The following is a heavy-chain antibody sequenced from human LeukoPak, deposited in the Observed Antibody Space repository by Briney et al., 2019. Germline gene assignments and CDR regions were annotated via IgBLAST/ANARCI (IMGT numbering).Heavy chain of an antibody. CDR1: GFTFSSYW. CDR3: ARGRGMDV. Sequence: SGGSLRLSCAASGFTFSSYWMHCVRQAPGKGLVWVSRINSDGSNTSYADSVKGRFNTSTENAKNTLYLQMNSLSAEDTAVYYCARGRGMDVWGQGTTVTVSS. J-gene: IGHJ6*02. V-gene: IGHV3-74*01. CDR2: INSDGSNT.